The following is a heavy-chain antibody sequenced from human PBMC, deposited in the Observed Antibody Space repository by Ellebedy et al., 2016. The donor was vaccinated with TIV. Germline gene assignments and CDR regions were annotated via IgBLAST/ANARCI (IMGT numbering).Heavy chain of an antibody. CDR2: LSGSGGTT. V-gene: IGHV3-23*01. J-gene: IGHJ5*02. CDR1: GFSFSNYA. Sequence: GESLKISCAGSGFSFSNYAMHWVRQAPGEGLEWVSGLSGSGGTTHYADSVKGRFTISRDNSKNILYLQMTGLRAADTATYFCARDRASGTYSNWFDPWGRGTLVSVSS. D-gene: IGHD1-26*01. CDR3: ARDRASGTYSNWFDP.